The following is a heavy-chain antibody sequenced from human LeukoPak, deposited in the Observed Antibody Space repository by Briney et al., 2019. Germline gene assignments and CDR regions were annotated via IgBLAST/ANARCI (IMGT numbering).Heavy chain of an antibody. D-gene: IGHD6-6*01. Sequence: SETLSLTCTVSGGSISSSSYYWGWIRQPPWKGLEWIGSIYYSGNTYYKPSLKSRVTISVDTSKNQFSLKLSSVTAADTAVYYCASFPPLHAARPPSWGQGTLVTVSS. CDR3: ASFPPLHAARPPS. CDR1: GGSISSSSYY. J-gene: IGHJ5*02. V-gene: IGHV4-39*01. CDR2: IYYSGNT.